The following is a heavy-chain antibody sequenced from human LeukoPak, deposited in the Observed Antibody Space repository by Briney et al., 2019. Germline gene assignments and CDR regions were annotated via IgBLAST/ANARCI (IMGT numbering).Heavy chain of an antibody. J-gene: IGHJ4*02. D-gene: IGHD3-10*01. CDR3: ARPSGSGSPHFDY. Sequence: SETLSLTCTVSGGSISSSSYYWGWIRQPPGTGLEFIGYIFYTGSTNYNPSLKSRVTISVDTSKNQFSLKLSSVTAADTAVYYCARPSGSGSPHFDYWGQGTLVTVSS. V-gene: IGHV4-61*05. CDR1: GGSISSSSYY. CDR2: IFYTGST.